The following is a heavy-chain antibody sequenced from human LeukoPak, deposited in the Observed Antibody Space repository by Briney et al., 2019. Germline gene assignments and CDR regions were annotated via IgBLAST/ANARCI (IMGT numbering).Heavy chain of an antibody. Sequence: GGSLRLSCAASGFTFSSYAMSWVRQAPGKGLEWASAISGSGGSTYYADSVKGRFTISRDNSKNTLYLQMNSLRAEDTAIYYCAKPETPAGPHFDYWGQGTLVTVSS. CDR2: ISGSGGST. CDR3: AKPETPAGPHFDY. CDR1: GFTFSSYA. D-gene: IGHD5-24*01. J-gene: IGHJ4*02. V-gene: IGHV3-23*01.